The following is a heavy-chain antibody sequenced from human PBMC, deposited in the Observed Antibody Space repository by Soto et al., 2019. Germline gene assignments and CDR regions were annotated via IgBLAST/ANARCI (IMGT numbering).Heavy chain of an antibody. CDR2: VSGAGITT. V-gene: IGHV3-23*04. D-gene: IGHD4-17*01. CDR1: GFTLSNFA. CDR3: AKGRLRALDNGNFDH. J-gene: IGHJ4*01. Sequence: EVQLEESGGDLVKPGGSLRLSCAASGFTLSNFAMSWVRQAPGKGLEWVSVVSGAGITTKYAASVKGRFTVSRDNSKNTLSLQMGSLRAEDTGIYYCAKGRLRALDNGNFDHWGHGTLVTVSS.